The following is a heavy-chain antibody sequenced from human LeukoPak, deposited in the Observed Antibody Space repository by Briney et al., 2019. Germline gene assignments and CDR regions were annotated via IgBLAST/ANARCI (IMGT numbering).Heavy chain of an antibody. V-gene: IGHV1-18*04. CDR3: ARVAAAGRYYYYYYMDV. D-gene: IGHD6-13*01. Sequence: ASVRVSCKASGNTFAGYYVHWVRQAPGQGLEWMGWISAYNGNTNYAQKLQGRVTVTTDTSTSTAYMELRSLRSDDTAAYYCARVAAAGRYYYYYYMDVWGKGTTVTISS. J-gene: IGHJ6*03. CDR2: ISAYNGNT. CDR1: GNTFAGYY.